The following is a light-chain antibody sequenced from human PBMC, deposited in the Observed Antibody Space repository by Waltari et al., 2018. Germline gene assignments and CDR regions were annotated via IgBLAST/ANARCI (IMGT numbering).Light chain of an antibody. CDR2: EVS. CDR1: SSDVGGYNY. CDR3: SSYTSSSTLV. Sequence: QSALTQPASVSGSPGQSLTISCTGTSSDVGGYNYVSWYQQHPGKAPKLMIYEVSNRPSGVSNRFAGSKSGTTASMTIAGLQAEDEADDYCSSYTSSSTLVCGGGTKLTVL. V-gene: IGLV2-14*01. J-gene: IGLJ3*02.